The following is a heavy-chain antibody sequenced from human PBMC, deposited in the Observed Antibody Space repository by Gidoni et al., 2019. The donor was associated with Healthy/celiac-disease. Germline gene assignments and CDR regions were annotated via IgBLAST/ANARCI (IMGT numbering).Heavy chain of an antibody. CDR3: ARGEVAAAGTSDY. Sequence: QVQLQQWGAGLLKPSATLSLTCAVYGGSFSGYYWSWIRQPPGKGLEWIGEINHSGSTNYNPSLKSRVTISVDTSKNQFSLKLSSVTAADTAVYYCARGEVAAAGTSDYWGQGTLVTVSS. J-gene: IGHJ4*02. V-gene: IGHV4-34*01. CDR1: GGSFSGYY. CDR2: INHSGST. D-gene: IGHD6-13*01.